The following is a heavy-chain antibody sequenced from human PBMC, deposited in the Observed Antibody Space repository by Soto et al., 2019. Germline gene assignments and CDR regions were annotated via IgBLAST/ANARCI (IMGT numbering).Heavy chain of an antibody. V-gene: IGHV3-23*01. Sequence: EVPLLESGGGLVQPGGSLRLSCAASGFTSNNYAMSWVRQAPGKGLEWVSTISGSGDSTYYADSVKGRFSISRDNSRNTLYLQMNSLRAEDTVVYYCAKALRYFDWLLRPWNSMDVWGQGTTVTVSS. CDR3: AKALRYFDWLLRPWNSMDV. CDR2: ISGSGDST. J-gene: IGHJ6*02. CDR1: GFTSNNYA. D-gene: IGHD3-9*01.